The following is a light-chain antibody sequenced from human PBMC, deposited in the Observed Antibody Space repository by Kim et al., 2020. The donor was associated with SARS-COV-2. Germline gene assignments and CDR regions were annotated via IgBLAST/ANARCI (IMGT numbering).Light chain of an antibody. CDR2: DAS. V-gene: IGKV1-33*01. CDR3: QQYDNVPHN. Sequence: DIELTQSPSSLSASVGDRVTISCRASQDISNYLDWYQQKPGKAPRLLIYDASNLETGVPSRFSGSGSGTDFTFTISSLQTEDIATYYCQQYDNVPHNFGQGTKLEIK. CDR1: QDISNY. J-gene: IGKJ2*01.